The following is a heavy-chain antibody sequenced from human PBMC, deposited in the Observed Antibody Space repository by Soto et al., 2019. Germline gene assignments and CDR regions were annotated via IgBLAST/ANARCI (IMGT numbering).Heavy chain of an antibody. J-gene: IGHJ3*02. V-gene: IGHV3-21*01. Sequence: EVQLVESGGGLVKPGGSLRLSCAASGFTFSSYSMNWVRQAPGKGLEWVSSISSSSSYIYYADSVKGRFTISRDNAKNSLYLEMNSLRAEDTAVYYCARDGDYVWGSYRWYDAFGIWGQGTMFAVSS. CDR2: ISSSSSYI. CDR1: GFTFSSYS. D-gene: IGHD3-16*02. CDR3: ARDGDYVWGSYRWYDAFGI.